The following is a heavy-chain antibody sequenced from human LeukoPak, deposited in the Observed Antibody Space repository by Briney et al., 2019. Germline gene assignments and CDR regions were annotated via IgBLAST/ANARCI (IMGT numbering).Heavy chain of an antibody. CDR2: INSDESST. CDR3: ARPLYCSGGSCYVYFQH. V-gene: IGHV3-74*01. J-gene: IGHJ1*01. D-gene: IGHD2-15*01. Sequence: GGSLRLSCAASGFTFSSYWMHWVRQAPGKGLVWVSRINSDESSTSYADSVKGRFTISRDNAKNTLYLQMNSLRAEDTAVYYCARPLYCSGGSCYVYFQHWGQGTLVTVSS. CDR1: GFTFSSYW.